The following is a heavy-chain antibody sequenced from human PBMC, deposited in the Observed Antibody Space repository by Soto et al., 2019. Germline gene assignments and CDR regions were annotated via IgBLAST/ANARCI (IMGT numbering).Heavy chain of an antibody. Sequence: GESLKISCAASGFTFSSYAMSWVRQAPGKGLEWVSAISGSGGSTYYADSVKGRFTISRDNSKNTLYLQMNSLRAEDTAVYYCAKGGQQLVLGDYYYYYMDVWGKGTTVTVSS. V-gene: IGHV3-23*01. D-gene: IGHD6-13*01. J-gene: IGHJ6*03. CDR2: ISGSGGST. CDR1: GFTFSSYA. CDR3: AKGGQQLVLGDYYYYYMDV.